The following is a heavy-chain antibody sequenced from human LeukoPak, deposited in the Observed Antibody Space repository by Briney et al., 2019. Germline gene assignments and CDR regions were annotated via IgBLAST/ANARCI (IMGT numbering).Heavy chain of an antibody. CDR3: ARVSFGSGYYNYMDV. Sequence: NPSETLSLTYTVSGGSISSGSYYWSWIRQPAGKGLEWIGRIYTTGSTNYNPSLKSRVTISVDTSKNQFSLKLSSVTAADTAVYYCARVSFGSGYYNYMDVWGKGTTVTVSS. CDR1: GGSISSGSYY. J-gene: IGHJ6*03. V-gene: IGHV4-61*02. D-gene: IGHD3-10*01. CDR2: IYTTGST.